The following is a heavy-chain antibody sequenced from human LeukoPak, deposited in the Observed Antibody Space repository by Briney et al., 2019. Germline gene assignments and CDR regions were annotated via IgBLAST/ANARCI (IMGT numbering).Heavy chain of an antibody. D-gene: IGHD6-19*01. CDR3: ARDGDIAVGYAFDI. CDR1: GFTFSSYE. V-gene: IGHV3-48*03. J-gene: IGHJ3*02. Sequence: PGGSLRLSCAASGFTFSSYEMNWVRQAPGKGLEWVSYISSSGSTIYYADSVKGRFTISRDNAKNSLYLQMNSLRAEDTAVYYCARDGDIAVGYAFDIWGQGTMVTVSS. CDR2: ISSSGSTI.